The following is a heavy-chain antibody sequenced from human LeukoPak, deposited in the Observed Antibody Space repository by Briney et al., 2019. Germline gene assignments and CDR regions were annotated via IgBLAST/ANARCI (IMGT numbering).Heavy chain of an antibody. V-gene: IGHV3-30*03. CDR1: GFTFSSYG. Sequence: GGSLRLSCAASGFTFSSYGMHWVRQAPGKGLEWVAVISYDGSNKYYADSVKGRFTISRDNSKNTLYLQMNSLRAEDTAVYYCARAPSGASFDYWGQGTLVTVSS. J-gene: IGHJ4*02. D-gene: IGHD1-26*01. CDR2: ISYDGSNK. CDR3: ARAPSGASFDY.